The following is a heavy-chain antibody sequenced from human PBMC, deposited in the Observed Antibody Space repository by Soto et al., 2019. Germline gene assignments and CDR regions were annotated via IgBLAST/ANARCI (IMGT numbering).Heavy chain of an antibody. J-gene: IGHJ5*02. CDR3: ARDMHAGLTQYFDP. D-gene: IGHD3-9*01. CDR2: TSYTGNT. V-gene: IGHV4-59*01. CDR1: GASITSYD. Sequence: PSETLSLTCIVSGASITSYDCSWIRQFPWRGLEWIAYTSYTGNTEYNPSLKSRVTISIETSKNQLSLKLTSMTAAETAVYYCARDMHAGLTQYFDPGGQGTLVPICS.